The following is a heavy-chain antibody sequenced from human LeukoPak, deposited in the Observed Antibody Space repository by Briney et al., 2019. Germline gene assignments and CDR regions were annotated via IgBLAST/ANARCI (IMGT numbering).Heavy chain of an antibody. CDR1: GFTFRSCA. D-gene: IGHD3/OR15-3a*01. Sequence: GGSLRLSCAASGFTFRSCAMTWVRQAPGKGLDWVSSISGSGARTYYADSVKGRFTVSRDNSKNTLYLQMNSLRAEDTAVYYCVKGGSYYDFVLDSWGRGPLVTVSS. V-gene: IGHV3-23*01. CDR3: VKGGSYYDFVLDS. J-gene: IGHJ4*02. CDR2: ISGSGART.